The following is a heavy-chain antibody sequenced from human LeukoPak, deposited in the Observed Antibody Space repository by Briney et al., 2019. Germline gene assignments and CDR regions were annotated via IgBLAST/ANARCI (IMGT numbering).Heavy chain of an antibody. CDR3: ARKRGGGSYYFDY. Sequence: PGGSLRLSCAASGFTFSSYSMNWVRQAPGKGLEWVSYISSSSSTIYYADSVKGRFTISRDNAKNSLYLQMNSLRAEDTAVYYCARKRGGGSYYFDYWGQGTLVTVSS. J-gene: IGHJ4*02. D-gene: IGHD2-15*01. CDR1: GFTFSSYS. CDR2: ISSSSSTI. V-gene: IGHV3-48*01.